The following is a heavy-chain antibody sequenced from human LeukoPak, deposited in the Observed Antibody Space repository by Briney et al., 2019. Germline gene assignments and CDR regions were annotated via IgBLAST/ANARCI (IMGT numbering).Heavy chain of an antibody. D-gene: IGHD1-14*01. V-gene: IGHV3-21*05. CDR1: EFTFRLYA. J-gene: IGHJ4*02. Sequence: GGSLRLSCAASEFTFRLYAMNWGRQAPGKGLEWVSYINDVSGDIHYADSVRGRFTISRDNAKNTLYLQMNSLRAEDTAVYYCARDTFQPGRIDCWGQGTLVIVSS. CDR3: ARDTFQPGRIDC. CDR2: INDVSGDI.